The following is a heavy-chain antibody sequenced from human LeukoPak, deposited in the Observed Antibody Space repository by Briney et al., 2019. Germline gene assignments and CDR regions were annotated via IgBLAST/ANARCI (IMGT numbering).Heavy chain of an antibody. D-gene: IGHD6-13*01. V-gene: IGHV1-2*02. J-gene: IGHJ4*02. CDR2: VNPNSGDT. CDR1: GYTFTDYY. Sequence: ASVKVSCKAPGYTFTDYYIHWVRQAPGQGLEWMGWVNPNSGDTNHAHKFQGRVTMTSDTSISTAYMDLNRVRSDDTAVYYCALLFSSTWYRFDSWGQGTLVTVSS. CDR3: ALLFSSTWYRFDS.